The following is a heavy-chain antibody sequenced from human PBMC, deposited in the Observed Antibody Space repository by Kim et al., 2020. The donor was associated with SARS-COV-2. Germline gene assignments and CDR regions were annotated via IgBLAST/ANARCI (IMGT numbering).Heavy chain of an antibody. V-gene: IGHV3-23*01. D-gene: IGHD3-16*01. CDR1: GFTFSSYA. Sequence: GGSLRLSCAASGFTFSSYAMSWVRQAPGKGLEWVSAISGSGGSTYYADSVKGRFTISRDNSKNTLYLQMNSLRAEDTAVYYCAKGRNLFLGVGHYLDYWGQGTLVTVSS. CDR2: ISGSGGST. J-gene: IGHJ4*02. CDR3: AKGRNLFLGVGHYLDY.